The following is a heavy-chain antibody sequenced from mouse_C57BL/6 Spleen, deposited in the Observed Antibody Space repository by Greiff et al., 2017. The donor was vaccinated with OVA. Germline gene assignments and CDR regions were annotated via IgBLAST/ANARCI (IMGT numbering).Heavy chain of an antibody. CDR2: ISDGGSYT. V-gene: IGHV5-4*01. J-gene: IGHJ3*01. Sequence: EVQLVESGGGLVKPGGSLNLSCAASGFTFSSYAMSWVRQTPEKRLEWVATISDGGSYTYYPDNVKGRFTISRDNAKNNLYLQMSHLKAEDTAMYYCAREGGGEFAYWGQGTLVTVSA. CDR3: AREGGGEFAY. CDR1: GFTFSSYA.